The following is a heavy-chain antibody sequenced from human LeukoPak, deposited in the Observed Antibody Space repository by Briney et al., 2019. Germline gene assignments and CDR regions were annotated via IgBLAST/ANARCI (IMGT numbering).Heavy chain of an antibody. Sequence: GGSLRLSCAASGFTFSSYAMSWVRQAPGKGLEWVSAISGSGGSTYYADSVKGRFTISRDNSKNTLYLQMNSLRAEDTAVYYCAKGIARITIFGVVTHFDYRGQGTLVTVSS. J-gene: IGHJ4*02. CDR3: AKGIARITIFGVVTHFDY. CDR2: ISGSGGST. V-gene: IGHV3-23*01. D-gene: IGHD3-3*01. CDR1: GFTFSSYA.